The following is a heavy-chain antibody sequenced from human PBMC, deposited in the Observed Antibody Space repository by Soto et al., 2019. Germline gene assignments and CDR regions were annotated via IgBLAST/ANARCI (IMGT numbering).Heavy chain of an antibody. J-gene: IGHJ6*02. CDR2: ISYDGSNK. D-gene: IGHD2-2*01. V-gene: IGHV3-30*03. CDR1: GFTFSSYG. Sequence: QVQLVESGGGVVQPGRSLRLSCAASGFTFSSYGMHWVRQAPGKGLEWVAVISYDGSNKYYADSVKGRFTISRDNSKNTRDLQMNSLRAEDTAVYYCVGTQQYAGYYYYGMDVWGQGTTVTVSS. CDR3: VGTQQYAGYYYYGMDV.